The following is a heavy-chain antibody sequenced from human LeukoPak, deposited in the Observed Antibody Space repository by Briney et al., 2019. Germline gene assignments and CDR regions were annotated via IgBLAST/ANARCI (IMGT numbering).Heavy chain of an antibody. J-gene: IGHJ3*02. D-gene: IGHD7-27*01. CDR2: IHSGGST. V-gene: IGHV3-53*01. Sequence: GGSLRLSCAVSGFTVSNYYMTWVRQAPGQGLAWVSVIHSGGSTNYADSVKGRFTISRDNSKNTLYLQMNSLRADDTAVYYCARGGDRSAFDIWGQGTMVTVSS. CDR1: GFTVSNYY. CDR3: ARGGDRSAFDI.